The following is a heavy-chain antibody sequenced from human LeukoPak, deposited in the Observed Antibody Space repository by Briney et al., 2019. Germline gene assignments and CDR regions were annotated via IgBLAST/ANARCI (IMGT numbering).Heavy chain of an antibody. CDR3: AGRASDSYLLY. D-gene: IGHD2-15*01. V-gene: IGHV3-74*01. CDR2: INSDGSST. Sequence: PGGSLRLSCAASGFTFSSYWMHWVRQAPGKGLVWVLRINSDGSSTSYADSVKGRFTISRDNAKNTLYLQMNSLRAEDTAIYYCAGRASDSYLLYWGQGILVTVSA. J-gene: IGHJ4*02. CDR1: GFTFSSYW.